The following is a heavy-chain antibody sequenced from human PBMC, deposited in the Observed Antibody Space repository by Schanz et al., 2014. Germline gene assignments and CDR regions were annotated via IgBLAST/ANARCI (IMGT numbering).Heavy chain of an antibody. J-gene: IGHJ4*02. CDR3: ARGIGGYGANNYFDY. D-gene: IGHD5-12*01. CDR2: INTGSGDT. V-gene: IGHV1-3*04. CDR1: GYTFSSHG. Sequence: QVQVVQSGAELKKPGASVKVSCKASGYTFSSHGIHWLRQAPGQRLEWMGWINTGSGDTKYSQNFQGRVTITRDTSASTAYMELSSLRSEDTAVYSCARGIGGYGANNYFDYCGQGTLVTVSS.